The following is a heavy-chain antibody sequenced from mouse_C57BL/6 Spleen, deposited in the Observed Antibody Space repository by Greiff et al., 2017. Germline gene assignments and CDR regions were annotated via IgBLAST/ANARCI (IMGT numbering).Heavy chain of an antibody. Sequence: EVKLMESGPGLVKPSQSLSLTCSVTGYSITSGYYWNWIRQFPGNKLEWMGYISYDGSNNYNPSLKNRISITRDTSKNQFFLKLNSVTTEDTATYYCARDRGVTRFFDYWGQGTTLTVSS. CDR3: ARDRGVTRFFDY. CDR1: GYSITSGYY. V-gene: IGHV3-6*01. D-gene: IGHD2-2*01. CDR2: ISYDGSN. J-gene: IGHJ2*01.